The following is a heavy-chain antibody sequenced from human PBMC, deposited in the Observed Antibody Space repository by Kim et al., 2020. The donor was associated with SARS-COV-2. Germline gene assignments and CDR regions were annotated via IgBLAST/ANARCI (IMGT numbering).Heavy chain of an antibody. J-gene: IGHJ4*02. CDR2: ISWNSDTI. V-gene: IGHV3-9*01. Sequence: SLRLSCAAPGFTFDDYAMHWVRQAPGKGLEWVSGISWNSDTIGYAYSLKGRFTIPRDNAKNSLYLQMNSLRLEDTALYYCAKRDSGSSRHFDYWGQGTLVTVSS. CDR1: GFTFDDYA. CDR3: AKRDSGSSRHFDY. D-gene: IGHD1-26*01.